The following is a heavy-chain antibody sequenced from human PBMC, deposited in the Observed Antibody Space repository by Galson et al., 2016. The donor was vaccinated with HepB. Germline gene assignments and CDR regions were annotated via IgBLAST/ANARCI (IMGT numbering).Heavy chain of an antibody. Sequence: CAISGDSVSSNSAAWNWIRQSPSRGLEWLGKVYYRSKWNYDYAVSVKSRITINPDTSKNQFSLQLNSATPEDTAVYYCATFYYDYWGQGIQVTVSS. V-gene: IGHV6-1*01. CDR2: VYYRSKWNY. J-gene: IGHJ4*02. D-gene: IGHD3-10*01. CDR1: GDSVSSNSAA. CDR3: ATFYYDY.